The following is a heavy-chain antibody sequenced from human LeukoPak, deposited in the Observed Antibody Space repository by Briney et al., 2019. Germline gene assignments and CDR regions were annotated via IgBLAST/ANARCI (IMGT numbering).Heavy chain of an antibody. V-gene: IGHV3-23*01. CDR1: GFTFNNYA. CDR2: IPGSAGST. J-gene: IGHJ2*01. D-gene: IGHD4-17*01. Sequence: KTGGSLRLSCAASGFTFNNYAMSWVRQAPGKGLEWVSAIPGSAGSTYYADSVKGRFTISRDNSKNTLFLQMNNLRAEDTAVYYCARERTVNGDNPPYYIDLWGRGTLVTVSS. CDR3: ARERTVNGDNPPYYIDL.